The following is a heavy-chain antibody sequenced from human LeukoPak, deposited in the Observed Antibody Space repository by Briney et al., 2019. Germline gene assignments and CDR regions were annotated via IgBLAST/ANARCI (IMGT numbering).Heavy chain of an antibody. Sequence: GSLRLSCAASGFTFSSFGMSWVRQVPGKGLEWVSSISSTGGTTYYADSVKGRFTISRDNSKNTLYLQMNSLRAEDTAVYYCARGPSGYHNTGGQGTLVTVSS. CDR2: ISSTGGTT. D-gene: IGHD5-12*01. CDR3: ARGPSGYHNT. V-gene: IGHV3-23*01. CDR1: GFTFSSFG. J-gene: IGHJ4*02.